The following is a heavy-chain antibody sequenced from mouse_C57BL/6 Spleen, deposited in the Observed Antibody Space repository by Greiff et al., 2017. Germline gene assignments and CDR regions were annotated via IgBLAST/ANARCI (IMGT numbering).Heavy chain of an antibody. CDR1: GFTIKNTY. CDR3: ASYGNYVWFAY. V-gene: IGHV14-3*01. Sequence: EVQLQQSVAELVRPGASVKLSCTASGFTIKNTYMHWVKQRPEQGLEWIGRIYPANGNTNYAPKFKGKATMTADTSSNTAYLQLSSLTSEDTAIYYCASYGNYVWFAYWGQGTLVTVSA. CDR2: IYPANGNT. J-gene: IGHJ3*01. D-gene: IGHD2-1*01.